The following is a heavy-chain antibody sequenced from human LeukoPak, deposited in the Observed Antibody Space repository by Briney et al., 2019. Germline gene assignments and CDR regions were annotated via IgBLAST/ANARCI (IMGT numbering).Heavy chain of an antibody. D-gene: IGHD6-13*01. CDR2: IYYSGTT. CDR3: ARGDSIAAALYYYGMDV. J-gene: IGHJ6*02. CDR1: GGSISSSSYY. V-gene: IGHV4-39*01. Sequence: SETLSLTCTVSGGSISSSSYYWGWIRQPPGKGLEWIGSIYYSGTTYYNPSLKSRVTISVDTSKNQFSLKLSSVTAADTAVYYCARGDSIAAALYYYGMDVWGQGTTVTVSS.